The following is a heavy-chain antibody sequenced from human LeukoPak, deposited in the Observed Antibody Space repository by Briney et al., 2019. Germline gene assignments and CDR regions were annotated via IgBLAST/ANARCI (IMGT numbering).Heavy chain of an antibody. V-gene: IGHV3-48*01. Sequence: PGASLRLSRAASGLTFNRYSMNWVRQAPGKGLEWISYISSSGTTIYYADSVQGRFIISRDNARNSLYLQMNSLRAEDTAVYYCARVWYSDFWSGYYWDYWGQGTLATVSS. CDR1: GLTFNRYS. D-gene: IGHD3-3*01. CDR3: ARVWYSDFWSGYYWDY. J-gene: IGHJ4*02. CDR2: ISSSGTTI.